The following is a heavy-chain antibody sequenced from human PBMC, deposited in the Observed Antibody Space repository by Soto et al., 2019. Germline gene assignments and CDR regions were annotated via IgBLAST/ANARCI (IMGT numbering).Heavy chain of an antibody. CDR3: AKGYCSSTSCSYWYFDL. D-gene: IGHD2-2*01. Sequence: PGGSLRLSCAASGFTFSSYGMHWVRQAPGKGLEWVAVISYDGSNKYYADSVKGRFTISRDNSKNTLYLQTNSLRAEDTAVYYCAKGYCSSTSCSYWYFDLWGRGTLVTVSS. V-gene: IGHV3-30*18. CDR1: GFTFSSYG. J-gene: IGHJ2*01. CDR2: ISYDGSNK.